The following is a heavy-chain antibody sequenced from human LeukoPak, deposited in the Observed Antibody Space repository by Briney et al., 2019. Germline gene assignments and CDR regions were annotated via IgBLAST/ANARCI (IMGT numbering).Heavy chain of an antibody. CDR2: IRSKAYGGTT. CDR3: TRDDLGYCSGGSCPLWDSNFDY. V-gene: IGHV3-49*04. D-gene: IGHD2-15*01. J-gene: IGHJ4*02. Sequence: GGSLRPSCTASGFTFGDYAMSWVRQAPGKGLEWVGFIRSKAYGGTTEYAASVKGRFTISRDDSKSIAYLQMNSLKTEDTAVCYCTRDDLGYCSGGSCPLWDSNFDYWGQGTLVTVSS. CDR1: GFTFGDYA.